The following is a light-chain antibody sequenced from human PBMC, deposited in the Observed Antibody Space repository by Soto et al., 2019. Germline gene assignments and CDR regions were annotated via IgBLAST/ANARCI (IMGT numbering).Light chain of an antibody. CDR1: QTISSNY. CDR2: GTA. J-gene: IGKJ1*01. V-gene: IGKV3-20*01. CDR3: QQYVSWT. Sequence: EIVLTQSPGTLSVAPGERATLSCRASQTISSNYLAWYNQKPVQAPSLLIYGTASSATGIPDRFSCSGSGTDFTLTISRLEPEDSAIYYCQQYVSWTFGQGTKVEIK.